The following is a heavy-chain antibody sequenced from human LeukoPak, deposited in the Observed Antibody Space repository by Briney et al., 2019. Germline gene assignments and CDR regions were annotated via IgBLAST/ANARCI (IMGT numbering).Heavy chain of an antibody. CDR3: ARRRWYGGFDF. CDR2: IYYSGKT. D-gene: IGHD3-10*01. CDR1: GDSISSSAYF. J-gene: IGHJ4*02. V-gene: IGHV4-39*01. Sequence: PSETLSLTCIVSGDSISSSAYFWGWIRQPPGKGLEWIGSIYYSGKTYYSASLKSRVTMSVYTSKNLFSLRLTSVTAADTAIFCCARRRWYGGFDFWGQGTLVTVSS.